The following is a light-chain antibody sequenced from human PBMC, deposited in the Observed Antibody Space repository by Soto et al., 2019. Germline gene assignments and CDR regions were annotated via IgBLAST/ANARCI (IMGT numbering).Light chain of an antibody. Sequence: IMVAHNRSTQSRAGEESSSRWSTASQSISSNLAWYQQKPGQAPRLLIYGASTRATGIPARFSGSGSGTHLTLAISRVQSADSAVHSCRHYTHWLINCGEGTRVEIK. V-gene: IGKV3D-15*01. CDR3: RHYTHWLIN. CDR2: GAS. J-gene: IGKJ5*01. CDR1: QSISSN.